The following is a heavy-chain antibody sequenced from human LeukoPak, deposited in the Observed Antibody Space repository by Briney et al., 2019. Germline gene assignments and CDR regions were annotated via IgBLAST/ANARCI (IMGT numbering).Heavy chain of an antibody. Sequence: SETLSLTCAVYGGSFSGYYWSCIRQPPGKGLEWIGEINDSGSTNYNPSLKSRVTISVDTSKNQFSLKLSSVTAADTAVYYCARVAGIAAADYYYYGMDVWGQGTTVTVSS. D-gene: IGHD6-13*01. CDR1: GGSFSGYY. V-gene: IGHV4-34*01. J-gene: IGHJ6*02. CDR3: ARVAGIAAADYYYYGMDV. CDR2: INDSGST.